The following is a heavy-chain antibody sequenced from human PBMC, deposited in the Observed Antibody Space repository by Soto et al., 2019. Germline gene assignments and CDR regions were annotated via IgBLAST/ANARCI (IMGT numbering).Heavy chain of an antibody. V-gene: IGHV3-9*01. D-gene: IGHD2-2*01. J-gene: IGHJ4*02. CDR2: ISWNSGSI. CDR3: ARKGYCTSTSCYVDY. Sequence: EVQLVESGGGLVQPGRSLRLSCAASGFTFDDYAMHWVRQAPGKGLEWVSGISWNSGSIGYAESVKGRFTISRDNAKNSLFLQMNSLRAEDTAVYYCARKGYCTSTSCYVDYWGQGTLVTVSS. CDR1: GFTFDDYA.